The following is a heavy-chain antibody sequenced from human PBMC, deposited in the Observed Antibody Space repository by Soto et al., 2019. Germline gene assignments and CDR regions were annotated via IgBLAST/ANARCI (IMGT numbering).Heavy chain of an antibody. J-gene: IGHJ6*02. CDR3: ARDQFSSSSWYYYGMDV. CDR1: GGTFSSYA. Sequence: QVQLVQSGAEVKKPGSSVKVSCKASGGTFSSYAISWVRQAPGQGLEWMGGIIPIFGTANYAQKFQGRVTITEDKSKSTAYMELSSLRSEDTAVYYCARDQFSSSSWYYYGMDVWGQGTTVTVSS. D-gene: IGHD6-13*01. CDR2: IIPIFGTA. V-gene: IGHV1-69*06.